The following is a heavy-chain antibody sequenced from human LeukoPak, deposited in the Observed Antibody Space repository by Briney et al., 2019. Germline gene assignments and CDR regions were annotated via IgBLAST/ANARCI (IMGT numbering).Heavy chain of an antibody. Sequence: GGSLRLSCAASGFTFSSYAMSWVRQAPGKGLEWASAISGSGGSTYYADSVKGRFTISRDNSKNTLYLQMNSLRAEDTAVYYCAPSHLYSSGWYPYFDYWGQGTLVTVSS. CDR2: ISGSGGST. V-gene: IGHV3-23*01. J-gene: IGHJ4*02. CDR1: GFTFSSYA. D-gene: IGHD6-19*01. CDR3: APSHLYSSGWYPYFDY.